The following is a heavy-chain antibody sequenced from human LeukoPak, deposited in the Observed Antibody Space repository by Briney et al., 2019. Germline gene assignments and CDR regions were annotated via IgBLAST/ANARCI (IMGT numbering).Heavy chain of an antibody. CDR3: AKSFGPVIAAAGTGAD. CDR1: GFTFSSYA. V-gene: IGHV3-23*01. Sequence: GGSLRLSCAASGFTFSSYAMNWVRQAPGKGLEWVSIISGSGTYTYYADSVKGRFTISRDNSKNTLYLQMNSLRAEDTAVYYCAKSFGPVIAAAGTGADWGQGTLVTVSS. D-gene: IGHD6-13*01. CDR2: ISGSGTYT. J-gene: IGHJ4*02.